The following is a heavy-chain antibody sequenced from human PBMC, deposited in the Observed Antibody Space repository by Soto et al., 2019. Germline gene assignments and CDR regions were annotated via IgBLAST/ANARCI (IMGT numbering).Heavy chain of an antibody. J-gene: IGHJ4*02. CDR1: SGSISSYY. D-gene: IGHD5-12*01. CDR2: IYYSGST. V-gene: IGHV4-59*01. Sequence: SGTLALTCTLSSGSISSYYWTCIWQPPGKGLDWIGYIYYSGSTNYNPSLKSRVTISLDTSKNQFSLKLTSVTAADTAVYYCAAIRVATPSHFDSWGQGTLVTVSS. CDR3: AAIRVATPSHFDS.